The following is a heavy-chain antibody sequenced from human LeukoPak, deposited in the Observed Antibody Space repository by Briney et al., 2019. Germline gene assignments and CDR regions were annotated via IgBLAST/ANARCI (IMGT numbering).Heavy chain of an antibody. J-gene: IGHJ4*02. CDR2: ISHDSGIR. CDR1: GFIFSRDS. Sequence: GGSLRLSCAASGFIFSRDSMNWVRQAPGKGLKWISYISHDSGIRYYADSVRGRFTISRDNARNSLYLQMHSLRAEDTAVYYCARDFGATVYYFDYWGQGTLVTVSS. D-gene: IGHD2-15*01. CDR3: ARDFGATVYYFDY. V-gene: IGHV3-48*01.